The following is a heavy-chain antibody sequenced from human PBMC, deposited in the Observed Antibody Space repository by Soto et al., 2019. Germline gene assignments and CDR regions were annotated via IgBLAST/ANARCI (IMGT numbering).Heavy chain of an antibody. D-gene: IGHD2-15*01. CDR3: ARWSSGSRQGFDP. CDR1: GGSISSGDYY. CDR2: IYYSGST. V-gene: IGHV4-31*03. Sequence: QVQLQESGPGLVKPSQTLSLTCTVSGGSISSGDYYWSWIRQHPGKRLEWIGYIYYSGSTYYNPSLKRRLTISVDTSKNQFSLKLSSVTAADTAVYYCARWSSGSRQGFDPWGQGTLVTVSS. J-gene: IGHJ5*02.